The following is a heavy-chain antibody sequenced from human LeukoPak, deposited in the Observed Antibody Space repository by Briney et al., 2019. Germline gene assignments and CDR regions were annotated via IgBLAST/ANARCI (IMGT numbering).Heavy chain of an antibody. J-gene: IGHJ5*02. CDR3: ATDFYDST. Sequence: GGSLRLSCATSGFTFSNAWMNWVRQAPGKGLEWVGRIRSNSDGGTIDYAAPVKGRFTLSRDDSKTTLYLQMNSLQTEGTAVYYCATDFYDSTWGQGTLVTVSS. CDR1: GFTFSNAW. CDR2: IRSNSDGGTI. V-gene: IGHV3-15*07. D-gene: IGHD3-22*01.